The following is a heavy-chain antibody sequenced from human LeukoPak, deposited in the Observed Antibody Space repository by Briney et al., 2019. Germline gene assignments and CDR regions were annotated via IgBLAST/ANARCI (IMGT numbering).Heavy chain of an antibody. CDR2: INQDGSEK. CDR3: ARDGRPLDY. Sequence: GGSLRLSCAASGFTFSSYWMSWVRQAPGKGLEWVANINQDGSEKYYVDSVKGRFTISRDNAKNSVYLQMSSLRVEDTAVYYCARDGRPLDYWGQGTLVTVSS. J-gene: IGHJ4*02. V-gene: IGHV3-7*03. CDR1: GFTFSSYW.